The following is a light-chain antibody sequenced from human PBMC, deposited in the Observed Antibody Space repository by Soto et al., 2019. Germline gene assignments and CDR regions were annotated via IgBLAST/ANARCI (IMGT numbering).Light chain of an antibody. Sequence: QSVLTQSPSASETPGQRVTISCSGSSSNIGSSFVNWYQQLPGTAPKLLIYANNQRPSGVPDRFSGSKSGTSASLAISGLQSEDEADYYCATWDDSLNGPVFGGGTKLTVL. J-gene: IGLJ2*01. V-gene: IGLV1-44*01. CDR3: ATWDDSLNGPV. CDR1: SSNIGSSF. CDR2: ANN.